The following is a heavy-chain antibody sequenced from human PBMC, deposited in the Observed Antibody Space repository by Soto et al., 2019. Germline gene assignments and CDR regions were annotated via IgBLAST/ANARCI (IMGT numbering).Heavy chain of an antibody. CDR1: GFTFNIYS. Sequence: EVQLVESGGCLVQPGGSLRLSCAASGFTFNIYSMNWFRQAPGKGLEWVSYITSDTTTIHYADSVRGRFTISRDNAENSLFLQMNSRRDEDTASYYCARSVAGHCDYCGQGAMVTVSS. D-gene: IGHD6-19*01. V-gene: IGHV3-48*02. J-gene: IGHJ4*02. CDR3: ARSVAGHCDY. CDR2: ITSDTTTI.